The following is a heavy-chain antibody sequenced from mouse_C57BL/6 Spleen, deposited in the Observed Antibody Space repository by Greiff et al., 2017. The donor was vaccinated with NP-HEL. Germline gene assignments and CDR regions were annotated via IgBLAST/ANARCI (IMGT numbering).Heavy chain of an antibody. D-gene: IGHD2-2*01. CDR2: IDPSDSYN. J-gene: IGHJ2*01. CDR1: GYTFTSYW. V-gene: IGHV1-50*01. Sequence: QVQLQQPGAELVKPGASVKLSCKASGYTFTSYWMQWVKQRPGQGLEWIGEIDPSDSYNNYNQKFKGKATLTVDTSSSTAYMQLSSRTSEDSAVYYCARGSMVTTEDYGGQGTTLTVSS. CDR3: ARGSMVTTEDY.